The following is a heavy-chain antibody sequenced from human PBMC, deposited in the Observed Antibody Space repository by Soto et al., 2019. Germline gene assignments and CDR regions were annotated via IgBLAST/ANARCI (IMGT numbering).Heavy chain of an antibody. CDR3: ARGLRQDRDPGGDILTGYNAWP. J-gene: IGHJ3*01. CDR1: GGSFSGYY. V-gene: IGHV4-34*01. Sequence: SETLSLTCAVYGGSFSGYYWSWIRQPPGKGLEWIGEINHSGSTNYNPSLKSRVTISVDTSKNQFSLKLGSVTAADTAVYYCARGLRQDRDPGGDILTGYNAWPWGQGTMVTVSS. D-gene: IGHD3-9*01. CDR2: INHSGST.